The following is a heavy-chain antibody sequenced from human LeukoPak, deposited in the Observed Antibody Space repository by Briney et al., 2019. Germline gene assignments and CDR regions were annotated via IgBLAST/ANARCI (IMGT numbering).Heavy chain of an antibody. CDR2: IYPGDSDT. Sequence: PGESLQISCQGSGSSFTSYWIGWVRQLPGKGREWMGIIYPGDSDTRYSPSFQGQVTISADKSSSTAYLQWSSLKASDTAMYYCARLLGYCSGGSCSLYYMDVWGKGTTVTVSS. CDR3: ARLLGYCSGGSCSLYYMDV. J-gene: IGHJ6*03. D-gene: IGHD2-15*01. CDR1: GSSFTSYW. V-gene: IGHV5-51*01.